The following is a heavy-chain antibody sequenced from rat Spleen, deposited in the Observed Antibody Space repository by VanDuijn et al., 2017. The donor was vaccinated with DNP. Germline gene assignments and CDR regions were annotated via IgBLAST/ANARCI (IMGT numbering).Heavy chain of an antibody. D-gene: IGHD1-1*01. CDR3: VREDYYSGDWYFDF. J-gene: IGHJ1*01. CDR1: GFTFRNYD. V-gene: IGHV5S13*01. CDR2: ISNRGDTT. Sequence: EVQLVESGGDLVQPGRSLKLSCTASGFTFRNYDMAWVRQAPAKGLEWVASISNRGDTTHYRDSVKGRFTVSRDNARTTQYLQMDSLRSEDTATYYCVREDYYSGDWYFDFWGPGTMVTVSS.